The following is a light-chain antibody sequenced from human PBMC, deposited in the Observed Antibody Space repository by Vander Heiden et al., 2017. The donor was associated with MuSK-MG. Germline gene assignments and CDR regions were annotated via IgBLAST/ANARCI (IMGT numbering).Light chain of an antibody. CDR3: CSYAGSYTSWV. J-gene: IGLJ3*02. Sequence: QSALTQPRSVSGSPGQSVPISCTGTSSDVVGYNYVSWYQQHTGKAPKLMIYDVSKRPSGVPDRVSGAKSGNTASLTISGLQDEEEADYYCCSYAGSYTSWVFGGGTKRTVL. CDR2: DVS. CDR1: SSDVVGYNY. V-gene: IGLV2-11*01.